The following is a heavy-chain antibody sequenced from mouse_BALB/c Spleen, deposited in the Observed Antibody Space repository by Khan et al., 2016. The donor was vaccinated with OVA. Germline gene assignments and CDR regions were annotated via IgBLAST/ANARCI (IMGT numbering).Heavy chain of an antibody. CDR2: INTHSGVP. CDR1: GYTFTTAG. D-gene: IGHD2-14*01. V-gene: IGHV9-4*02. J-gene: IGHJ4*01. CDR3: ARGAAAYYRNDGGAMEY. Sequence: QIQLVQSGPELKKPGETVRISCKASGYTFTTAGIQWVQKMPGKGLKWIGWINTHSGVPKYAEDFKGRFAFSLEISVNTAYLQITNLTNEDTATYFCARGAAAYYRNDGGAMEYWGQGTSVTVSS.